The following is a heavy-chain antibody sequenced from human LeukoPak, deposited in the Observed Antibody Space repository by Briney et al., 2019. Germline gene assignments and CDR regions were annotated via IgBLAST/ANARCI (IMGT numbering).Heavy chain of an antibody. V-gene: IGHV4-39*01. CDR1: GDSISTDTYY. CDR2: IYFSGST. CDR3: ARRIILTDFDY. Sequence: PSETLSLTCSVSGDSISTDTYYWGWIRQPPGKGLEWIGTIYFSGSTYYSPSLKSRVTISVDTSKNQLSLNLTSVTAADTAVYYCARRIILTDFDYWGRGTLVTVAS. D-gene: IGHD1-14*01. J-gene: IGHJ4*02.